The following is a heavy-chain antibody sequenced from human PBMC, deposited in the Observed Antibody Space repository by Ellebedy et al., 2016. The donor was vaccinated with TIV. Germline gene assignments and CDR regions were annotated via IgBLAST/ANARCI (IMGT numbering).Heavy chain of an antibody. J-gene: IGHJ5*02. CDR2: MNPHGNT. CDR1: GDTFTNLD. D-gene: IGHD3-10*01. V-gene: IGHV1-8*01. Sequence: ASVKVSCXASGDTFTNLDINWVRQATGQGPEWMGWMNPHGNTGYAQKFLGRLTLSRDTSISTAYMELSSLRSEDTAVYYCARYLPGSAFHPWGQGT. CDR3: ARYLPGSAFHP.